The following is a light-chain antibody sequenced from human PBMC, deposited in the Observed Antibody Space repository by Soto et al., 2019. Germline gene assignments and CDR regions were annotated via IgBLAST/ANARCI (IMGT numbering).Light chain of an antibody. V-gene: IGKV3-11*01. Sequence: EIVLTQSPATLSLSPGDRATLSCRASQPVHNFLAWYQQKPGQAPRLVMSGVSTRARDIPPRFSGSGSGTDFTLTISSLDPEDFAIYYCQYPNNWPPRFTFGPGTKVEIK. CDR2: GVS. CDR1: QPVHNF. CDR3: QYPNNWPPRFT. J-gene: IGKJ3*01.